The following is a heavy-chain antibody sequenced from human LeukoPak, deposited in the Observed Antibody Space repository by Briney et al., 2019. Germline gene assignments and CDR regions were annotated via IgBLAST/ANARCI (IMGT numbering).Heavy chain of an antibody. D-gene: IGHD1-26*01. CDR1: GFTFSSYW. Sequence: GGSLRLSCAASGFTFSSYWMHWVRQAPGKGLVWVSRINSDGSGTSYADSVKGRFTISRDNAKNTLYLQMNSLRAEDTAVYYCARVPGWELLDYFDYWGQGTLVTVSS. CDR2: INSDGSGT. J-gene: IGHJ4*02. CDR3: ARVPGWELLDYFDY. V-gene: IGHV3-74*01.